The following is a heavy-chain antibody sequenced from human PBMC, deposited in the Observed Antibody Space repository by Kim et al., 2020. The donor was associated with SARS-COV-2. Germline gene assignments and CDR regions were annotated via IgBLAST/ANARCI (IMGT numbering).Heavy chain of an antibody. CDR2: INHSGST. D-gene: IGHD3-16*01. J-gene: IGHJ4*02. Sequence: SETLSLTCAVYGGSFSGYYWSWIRQPPGKGLEWIGEINHSGSTNYNPSLKSRVTISVDTSKNQFSLKLSSVTAADTAVYYCARLRTERNYFDYWGQGTL. V-gene: IGHV4-34*01. CDR3: ARLRTERNYFDY. CDR1: GGSFSGYY.